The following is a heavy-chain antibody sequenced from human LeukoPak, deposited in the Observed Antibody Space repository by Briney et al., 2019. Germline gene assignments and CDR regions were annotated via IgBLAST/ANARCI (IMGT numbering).Heavy chain of an antibody. CDR3: AKLIDGHASGDY. Sequence: PGRSPRLSCVASGFTFSNYAMHWVRQAPGKGLEWVAVISYGGSDSYYADSVKGRFTISRDNSKNTLYPQMNSLRTEDTAVYYCAKLIDGHASGDYWGQGTLVTVSS. J-gene: IGHJ4*02. V-gene: IGHV3-30*18. CDR2: ISYGGSDS. D-gene: IGHD3-10*01. CDR1: GFTFSNYA.